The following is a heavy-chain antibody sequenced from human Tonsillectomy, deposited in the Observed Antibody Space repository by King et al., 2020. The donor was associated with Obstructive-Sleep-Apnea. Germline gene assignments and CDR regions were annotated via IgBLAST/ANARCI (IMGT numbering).Heavy chain of an antibody. J-gene: IGHJ4*02. CDR1: GGSISSSSYY. V-gene: IGHV4-39*07. CDR2: IYYSGGT. CDR3: ARFSGNLHFDY. Sequence: QLQESGPGLVKPSETLSLTCTVSGGSISSSSYYWGWIRQPPGKGLEWIGNIYYSGGTYYNPALPSRVTIAVDTSKNQFSLRLCSVSAAETAVYYCARFSGNLHFDYWGQGTLVTVSS. D-gene: IGHD1-26*01.